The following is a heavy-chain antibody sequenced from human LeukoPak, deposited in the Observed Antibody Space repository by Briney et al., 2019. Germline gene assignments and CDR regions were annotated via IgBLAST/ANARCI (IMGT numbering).Heavy chain of an antibody. Sequence: GGSLRLSCAASGFTFSSYAMSWVRQAPGKGLEWVSAISGSGGSTYYADSVKGRFTISRDNSKNTLYLQMNSLRAEDTAVYYCARDEIAAAGTSYYYYGMDVWGQGTTVTVSS. CDR1: GFTFSSYA. V-gene: IGHV3-23*01. CDR2: ISGSGGST. CDR3: ARDEIAAAGTSYYYYGMDV. D-gene: IGHD6-13*01. J-gene: IGHJ6*02.